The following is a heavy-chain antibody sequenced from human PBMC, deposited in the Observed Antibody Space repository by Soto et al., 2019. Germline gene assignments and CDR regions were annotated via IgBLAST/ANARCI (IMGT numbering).Heavy chain of an antibody. CDR1: GFTFQSFW. V-gene: IGHV3-74*01. Sequence: DVQFVESGGGLVQPGGSLRLSCAASGFTFQSFWVHWVRQVPGKGLVWVARINSDGSSITYADFVKGRFTISRDNSKNTLSLQMNSLRGEDTAVYYCARGSVGILESWSQGTLVTVSS. CDR2: INSDGSSI. CDR3: ARGSVGILES. J-gene: IGHJ5*02. D-gene: IGHD3-3*01.